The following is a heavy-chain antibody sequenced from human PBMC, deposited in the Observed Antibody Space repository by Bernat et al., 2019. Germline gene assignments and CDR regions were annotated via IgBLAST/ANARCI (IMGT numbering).Heavy chain of an antibody. D-gene: IGHD3-16*02. Sequence: CAASVFTFSSYGIHWVRHAPGNGLEWVAVISYDGSNKYYADSVKGRFTISRYNSKNTLYLQMNSMRAEDTAVYYFAQAAEYDYVWGSYQNYCDYWGQGTL. CDR1: VFTFSSYG. CDR2: ISYDGSNK. J-gene: IGHJ4*02. CDR3: AQAAEYDYVWGSYQNYCDY. V-gene: IGHV3-30*18.